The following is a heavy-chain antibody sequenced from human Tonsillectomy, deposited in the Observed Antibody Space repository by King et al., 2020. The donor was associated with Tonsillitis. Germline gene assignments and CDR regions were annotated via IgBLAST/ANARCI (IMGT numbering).Heavy chain of an antibody. CDR1: GGSISGDGYY. Sequence: QLQESGPGRVKPSETLSLPCTVSGGSISGDGYYWGWIRHPPGKGLEWIVTIYYSGSTYYNPSLKRRDTISVDTTKNEFSLKLRSVTAGDTGVYYCAGQYSRGWAPSPGMDVWGQGTTVTVSS. CDR3: AGQYSRGWAPSPGMDV. V-gene: IGHV4-39*01. D-gene: IGHD6-19*01. J-gene: IGHJ6*02. CDR2: IYYSGST.